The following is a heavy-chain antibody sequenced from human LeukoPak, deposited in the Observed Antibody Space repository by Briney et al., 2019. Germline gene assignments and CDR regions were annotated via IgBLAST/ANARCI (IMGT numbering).Heavy chain of an antibody. J-gene: IGHJ6*03. CDR3: AKAGSSSWWKPYYYYYYMDV. Sequence: GGSLRLSCAASGFTFSSYGMHWARQAPGKGPEWVAVIWYDGSNKYYADSVKGRFTISRDNSKNTLYLQMNSLRAEDTAVYYCAKAGSSSWWKPYYYYYYMDVWGKGATVTVSS. D-gene: IGHD6-13*01. CDR2: IWYDGSNK. CDR1: GFTFSSYG. V-gene: IGHV3-33*06.